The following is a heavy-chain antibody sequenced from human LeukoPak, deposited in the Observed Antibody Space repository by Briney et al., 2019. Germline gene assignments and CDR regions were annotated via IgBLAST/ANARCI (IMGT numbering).Heavy chain of an antibody. CDR2: INPSGGST. CDR1: GYTFTSYY. J-gene: IGHJ4*02. CDR3: ARGGYYGYRARYHFDY. Sequence: VASVKVSCKASGYTFTSYYMHWVRQAPGQGLEWMGIINPSGGSTSYAQKFQGRVTMTRDTSTSTVYMELSSLRSEDTAVYYCARGGYYGYRARYHFDYWGQGTLVTVSS. D-gene: IGHD3-10*01. V-gene: IGHV1-46*01.